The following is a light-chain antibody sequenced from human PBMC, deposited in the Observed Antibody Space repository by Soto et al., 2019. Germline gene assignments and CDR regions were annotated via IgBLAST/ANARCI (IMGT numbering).Light chain of an antibody. CDR3: QLYVTSPPRLT. CDR1: QSVSSTY. V-gene: IGKV3-20*01. Sequence: EIVLTQSPGTLSLSPGERATLSCRASQSVSSTYLVWYQQKPGQAPRLLVYDVSKRAIGIPDRFTGSGSGTDFTLTISRLEPEDFAVNYCQLYVTSPPRLTFGGGTKVEIK. J-gene: IGKJ4*01. CDR2: DVS.